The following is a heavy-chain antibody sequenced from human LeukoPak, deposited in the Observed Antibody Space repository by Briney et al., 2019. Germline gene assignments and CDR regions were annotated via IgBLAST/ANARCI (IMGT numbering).Heavy chain of an antibody. V-gene: IGHV4-59*01. CDR1: GGSISSYY. Sequence: SETLSLTCTVSGGSISSYYWSWIRQPPGKGLEWIGYIYYSGSTNYNPSLKSRVTISVDTSKNQFSLKLSSVTAADTAVYYCARGPEYYYDSSGYYGDYFDYWGQGTLVTVSS. D-gene: IGHD3-22*01. CDR2: IYYSGST. CDR3: ARGPEYYYDSSGYYGDYFDY. J-gene: IGHJ4*02.